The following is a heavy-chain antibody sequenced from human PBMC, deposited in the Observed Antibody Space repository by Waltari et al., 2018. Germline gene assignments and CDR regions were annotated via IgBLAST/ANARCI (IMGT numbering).Heavy chain of an antibody. CDR3: AKGPNIGLDY. Sequence: QVQLVESGGGVVQPGGSLRLSCAASGFTFSSYGMHWVRQAPGKGLEWVAFIRYDGSNKYYADSVKGRFTISRDNSKNTLYLQMNSLRAEDTAVYYCAKGPNIGLDYWGQGTPVTVSS. CDR2: IRYDGSNK. V-gene: IGHV3-30*02. CDR1: GFTFSSYG. D-gene: IGHD2-8*01. J-gene: IGHJ4*02.